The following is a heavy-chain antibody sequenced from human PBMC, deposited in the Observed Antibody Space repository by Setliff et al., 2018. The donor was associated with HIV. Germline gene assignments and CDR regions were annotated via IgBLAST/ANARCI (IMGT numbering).Heavy chain of an antibody. CDR2: INHYRTT. J-gene: IGHJ6*03. CDR1: GGSFSGYY. D-gene: IGHD3-3*01. CDR3: ARGSRQLTIFGVVFKTNYYFMDV. V-gene: IGHV4-34*01. Sequence: PSETLSLTCAVYGGSFSGYYWSWIRQPPGKGLEWIGEINHYRTTNYNPSLKSRVTISVDTSKNQFSLTLNSVTATDTAVYYCARGSRQLTIFGVVFKTNYYFMDVWGKGTAVTVSS.